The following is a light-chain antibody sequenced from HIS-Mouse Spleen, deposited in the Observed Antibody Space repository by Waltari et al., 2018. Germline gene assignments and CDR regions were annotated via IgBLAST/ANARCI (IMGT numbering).Light chain of an antibody. J-gene: IGLJ2*01. CDR1: KLGDKY. CDR2: QDS. Sequence: SYELTQPPSVSVSPVQTASITCSGDKLGDKYACWYQQKPGQSPVLVIYQDSKRPSGIAERFSGSNSGNTATLTISGTQAMDEADYYCQAWDSSTVVFGGGTKLTVL. CDR3: QAWDSSTVV. V-gene: IGLV3-1*01.